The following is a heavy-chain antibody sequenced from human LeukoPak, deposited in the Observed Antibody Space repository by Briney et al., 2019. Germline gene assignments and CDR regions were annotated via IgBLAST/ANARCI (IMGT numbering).Heavy chain of an antibody. V-gene: IGHV3-23*01. J-gene: IGHJ3*02. Sequence: GGSLRLSCAASGFTFSSYAMSWVRQAPGKGLEWVSAISGSGGSTYYADSVKGRFTISRDNSKNTLYLQMNSLRAEDTAVYYCAKGGPLYSGSYYEAFDIWGQGTMVTVSS. CDR3: AKGGPLYSGSYYEAFDI. D-gene: IGHD1-26*01. CDR1: GFTFSSYA. CDR2: ISGSGGST.